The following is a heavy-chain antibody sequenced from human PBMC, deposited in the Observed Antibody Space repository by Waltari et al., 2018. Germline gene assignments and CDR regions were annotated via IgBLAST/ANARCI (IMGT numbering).Heavy chain of an antibody. V-gene: IGHV1-46*01. J-gene: IGHJ4*02. Sequence: QVQLVQSGAEVKKPGDSVKVSCKASGYTFTSYYIPWVRPAPGQGLEWMGIINPSDGSTTYAQKFQGRVTMTRDTSTSTVYMDLSSLRSEDTAVYYCARATGGFDGDYLDYWGQGTLVTVSS. D-gene: IGHD4-17*01. CDR2: INPSDGST. CDR1: GYTFTSYY. CDR3: ARATGGFDGDYLDY.